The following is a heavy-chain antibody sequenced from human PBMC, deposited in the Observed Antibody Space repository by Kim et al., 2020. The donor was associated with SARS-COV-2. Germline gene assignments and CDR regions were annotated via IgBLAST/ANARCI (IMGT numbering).Heavy chain of an antibody. CDR3: TLAVAGTQFDY. V-gene: IGHV3-23*01. D-gene: IGHD6-19*01. J-gene: IGHJ4*02. Sequence: TYDADSVKGRCTIARDNSKHALYLQRNSLRAEDTAVYYCTLAVAGTQFDYWGQGTLVTVSS. CDR2: T.